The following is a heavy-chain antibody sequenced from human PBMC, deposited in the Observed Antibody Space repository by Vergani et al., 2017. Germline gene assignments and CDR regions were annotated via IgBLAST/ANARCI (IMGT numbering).Heavy chain of an antibody. Sequence: VQLVQSGAEVKKPGASVKVSCKASGYTFTGYYMHWVRQAPGQGLEWMGWINPNSGNTNYAQKLQGRVAMTTDTSTSTAYMELRSLRSDDTAVYYCARSVLYDYVWGSYEERGIYYFDYWGQGTLVTVSS. J-gene: IGHJ4*02. D-gene: IGHD3-16*01. CDR3: ARSVLYDYVWGSYEERGIYYFDY. CDR2: INPNSGNT. CDR1: GYTFTGYY. V-gene: IGHV1-2*02.